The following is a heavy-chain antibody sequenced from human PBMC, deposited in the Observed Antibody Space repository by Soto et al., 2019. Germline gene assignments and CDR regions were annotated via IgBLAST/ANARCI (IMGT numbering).Heavy chain of an antibody. D-gene: IGHD2-15*01. Sequence: QVQLVQSGAEVKKPGSSVKVSCKASGGTFSSYAISWVRQAPGQGLEWMGGIIPIFGTANYAQKFQGRVTITADESTSTAYMALSSLRSEDTAVYYCAREIYCSGGSCHYYYYGMDVWGQGTTVTVSS. J-gene: IGHJ6*02. CDR2: IIPIFGTA. CDR1: GGTFSSYA. CDR3: AREIYCSGGSCHYYYYGMDV. V-gene: IGHV1-69*12.